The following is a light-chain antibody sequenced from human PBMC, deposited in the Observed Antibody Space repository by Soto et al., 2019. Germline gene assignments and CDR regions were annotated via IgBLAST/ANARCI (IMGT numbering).Light chain of an antibody. CDR2: AAS. J-gene: IGKJ5*01. V-gene: IGKV1-39*01. CDR3: QQSYCTPVY. Sequence: DIQMTQSPSSLSASVGDRVTITCRASQSISSYLNWYQQKPGKAPKLLIYAASSLQSGVPSRFSGSGSGADFTLTISSLQPEDFSTYDCQQSYCTPVYFGQGTRLEIK. CDR1: QSISSY.